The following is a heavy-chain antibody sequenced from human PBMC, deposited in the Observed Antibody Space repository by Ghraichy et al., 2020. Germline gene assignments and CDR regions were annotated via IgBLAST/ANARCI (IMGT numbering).Heavy chain of an antibody. J-gene: IGHJ4*02. CDR2: INQDGRAK. D-gene: IGHD1-26*01. V-gene: IGHV3-7*04. CDR3: ARVGYSDEGFDY. Sequence: GGSLRLTCAASGFSLSGYWMSWVRQAPGKGLVWVANINQDGRAKNYVDSVKGRFTISRDNAKNSLYLEMNSLRADDTAVYFCARVGYSDEGFDYWGQGSLVTVSS. CDR1: GFSLSGYW.